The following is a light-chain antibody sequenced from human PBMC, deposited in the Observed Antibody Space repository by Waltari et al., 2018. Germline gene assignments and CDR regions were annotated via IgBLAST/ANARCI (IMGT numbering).Light chain of an antibody. CDR1: SSDVGGYDL. Sequence: QPALTQPAPVSGSPGQSITIPCAGTSSDVGGYDLVSWYQHHPDKAPKLLIYAVTKRPSGVSNRFSGSKSGNTASLTISGLQAEDEATYYCCSYLERTVFGGGTKLTVL. V-gene: IGLV2-23*02. J-gene: IGLJ2*01. CDR3: CSYLERTV. CDR2: AVT.